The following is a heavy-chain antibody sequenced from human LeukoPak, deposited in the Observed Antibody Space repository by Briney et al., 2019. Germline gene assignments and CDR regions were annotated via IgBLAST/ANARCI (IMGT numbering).Heavy chain of an antibody. J-gene: IGHJ4*02. CDR1: GYPFTIFD. V-gene: IGHV1-8*01. CDR3: AWGYYYDSSGYTPRGGFDY. Sequence: ASVKVSCKTSGYPFTIFDINWVRQAPGQGLEWMGWMNPNSGNTGYAQKFQGRVTMTRNTSISTAYMELSSLRSEDTAVYYCAWGYYYDSSGYTPRGGFDYWGQGTLVTVSS. D-gene: IGHD3-22*01. CDR2: MNPNSGNT.